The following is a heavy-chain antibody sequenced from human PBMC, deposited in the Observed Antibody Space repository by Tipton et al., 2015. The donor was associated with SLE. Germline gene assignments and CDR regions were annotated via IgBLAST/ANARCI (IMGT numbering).Heavy chain of an antibody. J-gene: IGHJ4*02. D-gene: IGHD4-23*01. Sequence: TLSLTCSVSGDSLSSNNYYWGWIRQSPAQGLEWIGTIHYAGGTYYNPSLRSRLTISVDTSENHFSLNLNSVTAADTAVYYCASGKLSYGGGDNWGQGTLVTVSS. CDR2: IHYAGGT. V-gene: IGHV4-39*02. CDR3: ASGKLSYGGGDN. CDR1: GDSLSSNNYY.